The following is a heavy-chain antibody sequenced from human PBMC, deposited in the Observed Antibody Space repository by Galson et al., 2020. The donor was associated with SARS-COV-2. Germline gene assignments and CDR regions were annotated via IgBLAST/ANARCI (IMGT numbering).Heavy chain of an antibody. V-gene: IGHV1-18*01. CDR3: ARDRGVTTVDVGVPRFDP. J-gene: IGHJ5*02. D-gene: IGHD4-4*01. Sequence: ASVKVSCKASGYTFTSYGISWVRQAPGQGLEWMGWISAYNGHTNYAQKLQGRVTMTTDTSTSIAYMELRSLRSDYTAVYYCARDRGVTTVDVGVPRFDPWGQGTLVTVSS. CDR2: ISAYNGHT. CDR1: GYTFTSYG.